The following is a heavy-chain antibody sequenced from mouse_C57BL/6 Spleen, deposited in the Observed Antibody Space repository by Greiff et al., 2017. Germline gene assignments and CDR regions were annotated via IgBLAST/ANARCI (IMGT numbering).Heavy chain of an antibody. J-gene: IGHJ2*01. V-gene: IGHV2-2*01. D-gene: IGHD2-4*01. Sequence: QVQLQQSGPGLVQPSQSLSITCTVSGFSLTSYGVHWVRQSPGKGLEWLGVIWSGGSTDYNAAFISRLSISKDNSKSQVFFKMNSLQADDTAIYYCARNWYYDYPLFDYCGQGTTLTVSS. CDR3: ARNWYYDYPLFDY. CDR1: GFSLTSYG. CDR2: IWSGGST.